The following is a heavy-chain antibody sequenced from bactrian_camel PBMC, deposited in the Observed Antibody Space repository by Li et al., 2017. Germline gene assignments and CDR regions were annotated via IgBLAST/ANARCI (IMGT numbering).Heavy chain of an antibody. Sequence: HVQLVESGGGSVQVGGSLTLSCEASGYSVSSGYMAWFRQAPGKEREGVAATDTTGMTTYTYSVKDRFTISLDVAKNTVYLQMNNINSDDAAMYYCAADRGRICGSLWLQSSVKEYMGQGTQVTVSS. J-gene: IGHJ4*01. D-gene: IGHD2*01. CDR2: TDTTGMT. CDR1: GYSVSSGY. V-gene: IGHV3S53*01.